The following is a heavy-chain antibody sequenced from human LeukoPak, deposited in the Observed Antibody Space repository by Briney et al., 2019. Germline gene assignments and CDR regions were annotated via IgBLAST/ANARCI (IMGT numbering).Heavy chain of an antibody. D-gene: IGHD1-14*01. J-gene: IGHJ4*02. Sequence: SETLSLTCTVSGGSISSGSYYWSWIRQPAGKGLEWIGRIYNGGSANYNPSLQSRISMSVDTSKNQYSLRLKSVTAADTAVYYCARQPIGPYYFDYWGQGTLVTVSS. CDR3: ARQPIGPYYFDY. V-gene: IGHV4-61*02. CDR2: IYNGGSA. CDR1: GGSISSGSYY.